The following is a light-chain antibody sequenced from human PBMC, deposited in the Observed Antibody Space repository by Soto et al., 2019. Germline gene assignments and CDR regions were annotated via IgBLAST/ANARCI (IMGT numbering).Light chain of an antibody. CDR3: GSYVTTTSSYV. V-gene: IGLV2-14*03. CDR1: SGDFGDFDF. Sequence: QSALTQPASVTGSPGQSITISCTGPSGDFGDFDFVSWYQQYPGKAPKVMIYDVTHRPSGVSTRFSVSKSGNTASLTISGLQAEDEADYYCGSYVTTTSSYVFATGTKLTVL. J-gene: IGLJ1*01. CDR2: DVT.